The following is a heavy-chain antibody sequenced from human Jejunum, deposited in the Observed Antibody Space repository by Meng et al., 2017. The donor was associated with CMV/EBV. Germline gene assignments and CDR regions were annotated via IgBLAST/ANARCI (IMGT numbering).Heavy chain of an antibody. CDR2: VQRSGDT. D-gene: IGHD1-26*01. CDR3: ARAYSGSYWIEY. J-gene: IGHJ4*02. CDR1: AGAISTSA. Sequence: CHVSAGAISTSAATGVRQMPGRGLEWIGCVQRSGDTKYNPSLKGRVAISVDKAKSQFSVRLTSVTAADTAVYYCARAYSGSYWIEYWGQGTLVTVSS. V-gene: IGHV4-59*01.